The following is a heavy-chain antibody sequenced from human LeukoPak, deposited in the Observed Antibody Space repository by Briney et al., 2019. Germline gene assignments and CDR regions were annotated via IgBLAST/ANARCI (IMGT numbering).Heavy chain of an antibody. CDR1: GGSISSGGYY. V-gene: IGHV4-30-2*01. CDR2: IYHSGST. Sequence: SETLSLTCTVSGGSISSGGYYWSWIRQPPGKGLEWIGYIYHSGSTYYNPSLKSRVTISVDRSKNQFSLKLSSVTAADTAVYYCARDMDGVLSNFDYWGQGTLVTVSS. CDR3: ARDMDGVLSNFDY. D-gene: IGHD3-10*01. J-gene: IGHJ4*02.